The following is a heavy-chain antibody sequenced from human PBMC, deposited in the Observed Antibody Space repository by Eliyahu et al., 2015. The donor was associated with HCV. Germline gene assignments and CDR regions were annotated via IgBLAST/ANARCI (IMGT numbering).Heavy chain of an antibody. CDR1: GFTFSXAW. V-gene: IGHV3-15*01. CDR2: IKSKTDGGTT. Sequence: EVQLVESGGGXVKPGGSLXLSCAAXGFTFSXAWMSWVRQAPGKGLGWIGRIKSKTDGGTTDYAAPVKGRFTISRDDSKSTLYLQMNSLKTEDTAVYYCTTGAPGGFDYYLDVWGQGTTVTVSS. J-gene: IGHJ6*03. D-gene: IGHD3-10*01. CDR3: TTGAPGGFDYYLDV.